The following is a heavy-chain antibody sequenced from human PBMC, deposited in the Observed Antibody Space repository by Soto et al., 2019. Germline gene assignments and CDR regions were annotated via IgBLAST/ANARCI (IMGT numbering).Heavy chain of an antibody. CDR3: AVGFKVDYYSLDV. D-gene: IGHD5-18*01. CDR2: VIPMFGTA. J-gene: IGHJ6*02. Sequence: QVQLVQSGAEVRKPGSSVKVSCRSSGGIFTATAISWVRQAPGQGPEWMGGVIPMFGTANYPQRFQGRVTITADESTNTAYMQLSSLRSEDTAVYFCAVGFKVDYYSLDVWGQGTTVTVS. CDR1: GGIFTATA. V-gene: IGHV1-69*01.